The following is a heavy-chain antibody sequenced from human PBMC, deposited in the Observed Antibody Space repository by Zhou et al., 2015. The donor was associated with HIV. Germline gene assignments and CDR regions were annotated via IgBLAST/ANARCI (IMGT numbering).Heavy chain of an antibody. J-gene: IGHJ4*02. Sequence: QVLLVQSGAEVKKPGSSVKVSCKASGYIFTSYYMHWVRQAPGQGLEWMGIINPSGGNTNYAQKFQGRVTMTRDTSTNTVYMELSSLRSADTAVYYCARDGYSYVTTYFDYWGQGTLVTVSS. CDR3: ARDGYSYVTTYFDY. CDR1: GYIFTSYY. D-gene: IGHD5-18*01. V-gene: IGHV1-46*01. CDR2: INPSGGNT.